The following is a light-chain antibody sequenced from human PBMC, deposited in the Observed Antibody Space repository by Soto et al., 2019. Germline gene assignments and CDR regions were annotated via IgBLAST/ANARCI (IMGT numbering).Light chain of an antibody. Sequence: VWTQSPFTLSLSPGERATLSCRASQSFRGLLAWYQQKPGQAPRLLIYDAYNRATGIPPRFSGSGSGKDFTLTISSLQPKDSAVYYCQQRHKWPITFAQGTRLEIK. J-gene: IGKJ5*01. CDR2: DAY. CDR1: QSFRGL. CDR3: QQRHKWPIT. V-gene: IGKV3-11*01.